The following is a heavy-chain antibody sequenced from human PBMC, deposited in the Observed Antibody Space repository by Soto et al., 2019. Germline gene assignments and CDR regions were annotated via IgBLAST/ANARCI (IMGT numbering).Heavy chain of an antibody. J-gene: IGHJ4*02. V-gene: IGHV1-69*01. D-gene: IGHD4-17*01. CDR1: GGTFSSSA. Sequence: QVQLVQSGAEVKKHGYSVKVSCKASGGTFSSSAISWVRQAPGQGLEWMGGIIPIFGTANYAQKFQGRVTITADESTSTAYMELSSLRSEDTAVYYCAREGDYGGNPAPFAYCGQGTLVTVSS. CDR2: IIPIFGTA. CDR3: AREGDYGGNPAPFAY.